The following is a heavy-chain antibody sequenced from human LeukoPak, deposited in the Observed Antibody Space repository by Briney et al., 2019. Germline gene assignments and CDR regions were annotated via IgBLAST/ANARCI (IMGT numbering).Heavy chain of an antibody. J-gene: IGHJ5*01. V-gene: IGHV4-34*01. CDR2: INHSGST. CDR3: ARDTKRGDGYNYDS. CDR1: GGSFSGYY. D-gene: IGHD5-24*01. Sequence: PSETLSLTCAVYGGSFSGYYWSWIRQPPGKGLEWIGEINHSGSTNYNPSLKSRVTISVDTSKNQFSLKLSSVTAADTAVYYCARDTKRGDGYNYDSWGQGTLVTISS.